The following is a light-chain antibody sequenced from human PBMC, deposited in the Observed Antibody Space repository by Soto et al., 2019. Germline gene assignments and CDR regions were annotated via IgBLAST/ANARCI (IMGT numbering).Light chain of an antibody. V-gene: IGKV2D-29*02. Sequence: EIVMTQTPLSLSVAPGQPASISCKSSQSLLHITGETFLFWYLQKPGQSPQLLIYEVSTRVSGVPDRFSGSGSGTAFTLEISRVETDDVGIYYCMQSTQLPPTFGQGTRLEIK. CDR2: EVS. CDR1: QSLLHITGETF. CDR3: MQSTQLPPT. J-gene: IGKJ5*01.